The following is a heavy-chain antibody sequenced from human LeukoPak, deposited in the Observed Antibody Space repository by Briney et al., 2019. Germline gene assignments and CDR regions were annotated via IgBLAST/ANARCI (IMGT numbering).Heavy chain of an antibody. Sequence: GGSLGLSCVTSGFTFSSYAMSWVRQAQGKGLEWVSVISGSGGTTYYADSVKGRFTISRDNSKSTLYLQMNSLRAEDTAVYYCAKDTSGSTSYSYHYGMDVWGQGTTVTVSS. V-gene: IGHV3-23*01. CDR1: GFTFSSYA. CDR3: AKDTSGSTSYSYHYGMDV. J-gene: IGHJ6*02. D-gene: IGHD1-26*01. CDR2: ISGSGGTT.